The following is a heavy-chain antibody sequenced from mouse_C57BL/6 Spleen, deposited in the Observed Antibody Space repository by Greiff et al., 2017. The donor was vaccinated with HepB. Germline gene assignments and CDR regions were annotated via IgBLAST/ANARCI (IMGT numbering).Heavy chain of an antibody. CDR1: GYTFTGYW. Sequence: VQLVESGAELMKPGASVKLSCKATGYTFTGYWIEWVKQRPGHGLEWIGEILPGSGSTNYNEKFKGKATFTADTSSNTAYMQLSSLTTEDSAIYYCARPLYYYGSSYEAMDYWGQGTSVTVSS. V-gene: IGHV1-9*01. D-gene: IGHD1-1*01. CDR2: ILPGSGST. CDR3: ARPLYYYGSSYEAMDY. J-gene: IGHJ4*01.